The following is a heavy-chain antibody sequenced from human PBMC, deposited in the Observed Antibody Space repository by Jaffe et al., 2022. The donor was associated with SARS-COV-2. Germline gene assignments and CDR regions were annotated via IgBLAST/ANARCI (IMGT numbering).Heavy chain of an antibody. D-gene: IGHD6-13*01. CDR1: GGSFSGYY. J-gene: IGHJ4*02. V-gene: IGHV4-34*01. Sequence: QVQLQQWGAGLLKPSETLSLTCAVYGGSFSGYYWSWIRQPPGKGLEWIGEINHSGSTNYNPSLKSRVTISVDTSKNQFSLKLSSVTAADTAVYYCARGPRDPGIAAAGTPRAGDYWGQGTLVTVSS. CDR2: INHSGST. CDR3: ARGPRDPGIAAAGTPRAGDY.